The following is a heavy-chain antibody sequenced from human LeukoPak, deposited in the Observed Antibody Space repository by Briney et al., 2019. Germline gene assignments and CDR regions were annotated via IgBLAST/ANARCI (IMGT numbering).Heavy chain of an antibody. CDR1: GGSISSDNYY. CDR3: AKHYMGSSYNHGLDC. CDR2: IYYSGTT. J-gene: IGHJ4*02. V-gene: IGHV4-39*01. D-gene: IGHD3-10*01. Sequence: SQTLSLTCTVSGGSISSDNYYWGWIRQPPGKGLEWIGSIYYSGTTYYNPSLKSRVTISVDTSKNQFSLKLSSVTAADTALYYCAKHYMGSSYNHGLDCWGQGTLVTVSS.